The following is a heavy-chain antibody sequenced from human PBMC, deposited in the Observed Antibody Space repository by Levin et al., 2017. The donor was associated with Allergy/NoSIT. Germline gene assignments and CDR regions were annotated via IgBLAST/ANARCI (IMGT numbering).Heavy chain of an antibody. V-gene: IGHV3-23*01. J-gene: IGHJ4*02. CDR2: ISGSGGST. Sequence: GESLKISCAASGFTFSSYAMSWVRQAPGKGLEWVSAISGSGGSTYYADSVKGRFTISRDNSKNTLYLQMNSLRAEDTAVYYCATEVDDYGDYGGLDYWGQGTLVTVSS. D-gene: IGHD4-17*01. CDR3: ATEVDDYGDYGGLDY. CDR1: GFTFSSYA.